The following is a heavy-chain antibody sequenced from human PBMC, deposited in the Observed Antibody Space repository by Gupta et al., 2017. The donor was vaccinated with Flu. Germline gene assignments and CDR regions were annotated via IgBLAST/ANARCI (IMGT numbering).Heavy chain of an antibody. CDR3: ARGRGTYYGDRQYGMDV. D-gene: IGHD4-17*01. Sequence: MGWVRQAPGKGLESVSYIGCPSRTSYYANSVQSRLTISRNNAKNSLYPQISSLRSEDTAVYYCARGRGTYYGDRQYGMDVWGQGTTVTVSS. V-gene: IGHV3-11*01. J-gene: IGHJ6*02. CDR2: IGCPSRTS.